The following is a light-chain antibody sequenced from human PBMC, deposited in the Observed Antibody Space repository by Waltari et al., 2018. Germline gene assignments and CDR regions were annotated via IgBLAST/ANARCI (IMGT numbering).Light chain of an antibody. V-gene: IGLV3-19*01. Sequence: SSELTQDPAVSVALGPTVRITCQGDSLRSYYVSWFHQKPGQAPALVIYCKNNRPSGIADRFSAASSGSTASLTISGAQAEDEADYYCHSRDSSGDVLIGGGTKLTVV. J-gene: IGLJ2*01. CDR3: HSRDSSGDVL. CDR1: SLRSYY. CDR2: CKN.